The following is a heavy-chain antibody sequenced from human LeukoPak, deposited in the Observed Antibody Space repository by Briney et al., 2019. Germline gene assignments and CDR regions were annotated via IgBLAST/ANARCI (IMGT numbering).Heavy chain of an antibody. CDR1: RFTFSIYV. J-gene: IGHJ2*01. D-gene: IGHD6-19*01. V-gene: IGHV3-23*01. CDR2: ISGIGGIT. Sequence: GGSLRLSCAASRFTFSIYVMSWVRQAPGKGREWVSGISGIGGITYYADSLKGRFTISRDNSRNTLHLQMNSLRADDTAVYYCTKANTAVAAFGYFDLWGRGTLVTVSS. CDR3: TKANTAVAAFGYFDL.